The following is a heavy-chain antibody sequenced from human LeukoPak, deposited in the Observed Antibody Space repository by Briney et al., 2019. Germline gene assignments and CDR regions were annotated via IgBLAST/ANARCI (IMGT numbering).Heavy chain of an antibody. Sequence: ASVKVSCKASGYTFTDYYIQWVRQAPGQGLDWMGWIIPNSGDTNYAQKFRGRVTMTRDTSINTAYMELTSLTSDDTAVYYCARESAGVGYIYGYFYWGQGTLVTVSS. CDR2: IIPNSGDT. J-gene: IGHJ4*02. CDR3: ARESAGVGYIYGYFY. D-gene: IGHD5-18*01. CDR1: GYTFTDYY. V-gene: IGHV1-2*02.